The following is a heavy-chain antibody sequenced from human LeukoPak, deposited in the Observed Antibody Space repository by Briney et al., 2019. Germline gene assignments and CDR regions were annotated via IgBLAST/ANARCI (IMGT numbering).Heavy chain of an antibody. CDR3: ARVYGGLDV. Sequence: GGSLRLSCAASGFTFSNYYMNWVRQAPGKGLEWVSCISSSSTYIYYADSVKGRFTISRDNAKNSLYLQMNSLRAEDTVVYYCARVYGGLDVWGQGTTVTVSS. J-gene: IGHJ6*02. CDR1: GFTFSNYY. CDR2: ISSSSTYI. D-gene: IGHD4/OR15-4a*01. V-gene: IGHV3-21*01.